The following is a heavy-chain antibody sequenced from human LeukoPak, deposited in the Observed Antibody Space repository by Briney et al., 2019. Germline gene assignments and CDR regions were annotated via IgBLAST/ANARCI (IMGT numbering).Heavy chain of an antibody. CDR2: INHSGST. Sequence: SETLSLTCAVYGGSFSGYYWSWIRQPPGKGLEWIGEINHSGSTNYNPSLKSRVTISVDTPKNQFSLKLSSVTAADTAVYYCARGKTILWFGELLYFDYWGQGTLVTVSS. D-gene: IGHD3-10*01. V-gene: IGHV4-34*01. CDR1: GGSFSGYY. J-gene: IGHJ4*02. CDR3: ARGKTILWFGELLYFDY.